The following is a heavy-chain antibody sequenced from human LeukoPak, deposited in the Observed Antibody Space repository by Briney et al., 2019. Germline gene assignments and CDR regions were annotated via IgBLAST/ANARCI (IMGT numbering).Heavy chain of an antibody. J-gene: IGHJ5*02. V-gene: IGHV4-34*01. Sequence: SETPSLTCAVYGGSFSGYYWSWIRQPPGKGLEWIGEINHSGSTNYNPSLKSRVTISVDTSKNQFSLKLSSVTAADTAVYYCARGAIWFDPWGQGTLVTVSS. CDR2: INHSGST. CDR1: GGSFSGYY. CDR3: ARGAIWFDP.